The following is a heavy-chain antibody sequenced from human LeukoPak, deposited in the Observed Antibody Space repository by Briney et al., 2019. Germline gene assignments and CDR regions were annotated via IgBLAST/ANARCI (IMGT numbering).Heavy chain of an antibody. J-gene: IGHJ1*01. CDR2: IYYSGST. CDR3: ARLSSGRPHEYFQH. Sequence: SETLSLTCTVSGGSISSYYWSWVRQPPGKGLEWVAYIYYSGSTNYNTSLKSRATISVDTSKNQFSLKLTSVTAADTAVYYCARLSSGRPHEYFQHWGQGTLVTVSS. CDR1: GGSISSYY. D-gene: IGHD3-22*01. V-gene: IGHV4-59*01.